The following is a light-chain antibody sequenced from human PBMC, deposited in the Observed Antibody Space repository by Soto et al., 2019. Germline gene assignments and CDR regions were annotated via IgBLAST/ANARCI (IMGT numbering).Light chain of an antibody. V-gene: IGLV2-8*01. CDR2: EVS. CDR1: SSDVGAYNH. CDR3: SSYAGSNNFFYV. Sequence: ALTQPPSASGSPGQSVTISCTGTSSDVGAYNHVSWYQQHPGKAPKLMIYEVSKRPSGVPDRFSGSKSGNTASLTVSGLQAEDEADYYCSSYAGSNNFFYVLGTGTKVTVL. J-gene: IGLJ1*01.